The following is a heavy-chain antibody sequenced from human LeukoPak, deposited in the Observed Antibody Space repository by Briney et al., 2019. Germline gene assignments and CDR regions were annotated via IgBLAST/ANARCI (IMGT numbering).Heavy chain of an antibody. Sequence: SLTLSLTCTVSGGSISGGGYYWTWIRQPPGKGLEWIGYIHNSGRTYYNPSLKSRLTIEIYTSENQFSLNLRSVTAADTAVYYCARDRYGGKDDNYYYGVDVWGQGTTVTVSS. CDR2: IHNSGRT. CDR3: ARDRYGGKDDNYYYGVDV. V-gene: IGHV4-31*03. J-gene: IGHJ6*02. D-gene: IGHD3-10*01. CDR1: GGSISGGGYY.